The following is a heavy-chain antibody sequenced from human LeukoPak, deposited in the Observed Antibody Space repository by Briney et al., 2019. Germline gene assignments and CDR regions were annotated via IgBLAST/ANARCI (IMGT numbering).Heavy chain of an antibody. Sequence: GGSLRLSCAASGFTFSSYAMSWVRQAPGKGLEWVSAISGSGGSTYYADSVKGRFTISRDNSKNTLYLQMNSLRAEDTAVYYCAKWGGTLLWFGELLYFDYWGQGTLVTVSS. J-gene: IGHJ4*02. CDR2: ISGSGGST. V-gene: IGHV3-23*01. CDR3: AKWGGTLLWFGELLYFDY. CDR1: GFTFSSYA. D-gene: IGHD3-10*01.